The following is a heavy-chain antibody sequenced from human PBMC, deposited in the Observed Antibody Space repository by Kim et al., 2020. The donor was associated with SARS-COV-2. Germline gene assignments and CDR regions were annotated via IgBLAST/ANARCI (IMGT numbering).Heavy chain of an antibody. D-gene: IGHD1-26*01. CDR2: INTSDGIT. V-gene: IGHV1-46*01. Sequence: ASVKVSCKASGYTFTSYFMHWVRQAPGQGLEWMGIINTSDGITNYAQKFQGRVTMTRDTSTSTVYMELSSLRSEDTAVYYCTKYSGRNPFHYWGQGTLVTVSS. CDR3: TKYSGRNPFHY. J-gene: IGHJ4*02. CDR1: GYTFTSYF.